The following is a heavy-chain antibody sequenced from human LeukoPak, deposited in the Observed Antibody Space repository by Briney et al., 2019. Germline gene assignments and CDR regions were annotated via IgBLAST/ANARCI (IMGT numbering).Heavy chain of an antibody. J-gene: IGHJ4*02. V-gene: IGHV3-21*01. Sequence: GGSLRLSCAASGFTFSSYAMSWVRQAPGKGLEWVSSISSSSSYIYYADSVKGRFTISRDNAKNSLYLQMNSLRAEDTAVYYCATRGGYFDYWGQGTLVTVSS. CDR1: GFTFSSYA. CDR2: ISSSSSYI. CDR3: ATRGGYFDY. D-gene: IGHD3-10*01.